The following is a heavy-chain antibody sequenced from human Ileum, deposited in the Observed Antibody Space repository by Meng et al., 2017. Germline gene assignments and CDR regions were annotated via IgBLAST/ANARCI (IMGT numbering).Heavy chain of an antibody. CDR1: GFTFTVNG. CDR2: VWHDGSKA. Sequence: GGSLRLSCAASGFTFTVNGMHWVRLAPGKGLEWVADVWHDGSKAFYADSVKGRFSISKDFSKNTLYLQMNRLRVEDTAIYYCARDVWSNDWKALDSWGRGTLVTVSS. CDR3: ARDVWSNDWKALDS. V-gene: IGHV3-33*01. D-gene: IGHD3-3*01. J-gene: IGHJ4*02.